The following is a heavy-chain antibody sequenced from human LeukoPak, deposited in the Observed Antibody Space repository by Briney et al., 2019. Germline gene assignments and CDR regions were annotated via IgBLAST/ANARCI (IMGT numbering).Heavy chain of an antibody. CDR1: GFTFSGYA. J-gene: IGHJ4*02. CDR2: ITGSAGST. D-gene: IGHD1-26*01. CDR3: AKVGSERRLNGNVDY. Sequence: GGSLRLSCAASGFTFSGYALSWVRQAPGKGLEWVSSITGSAGSTYYADSVKGRFSISRDNSKNTLYLQMNSLRAEDTAVYYCAKVGSERRLNGNVDYWGQGTLVTVSS. V-gene: IGHV3-23*01.